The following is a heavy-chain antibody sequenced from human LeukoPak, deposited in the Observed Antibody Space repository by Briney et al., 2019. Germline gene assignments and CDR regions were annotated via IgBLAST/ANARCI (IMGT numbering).Heavy chain of an antibody. CDR3: ARDLGVMVRAFDI. D-gene: IGHD5-18*01. V-gene: IGHV4-59*01. CDR2: IYYSGST. J-gene: IGHJ3*02. Sequence: SETLALTRTLAGDSISSYYWCWIRQPPRKRLEWIGYIYYSGSTSYNPSLKSRVTISVDTSKNQISLKLSSVAAADTAVYYCARDLGVMVRAFDIWGQGTMVTVSS. CDR1: GDSISSYY.